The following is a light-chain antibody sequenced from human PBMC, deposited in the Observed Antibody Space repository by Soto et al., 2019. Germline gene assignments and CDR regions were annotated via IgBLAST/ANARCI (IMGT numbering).Light chain of an antibody. J-gene: IGLJ2*01. Sequence: QAVVSQPASVSGSLGQSITIPCTGTSSDVGNYDYVSWYQQHPGKAPKLMIYEVSNRPSGVFNRFSGSKSGNTASLTISGLQAEDEAAYYCSSYTTSSTVIFGGGTQLTVL. CDR3: SSYTTSSTVI. V-gene: IGLV2-14*01. CDR1: SSDVGNYDY. CDR2: EVS.